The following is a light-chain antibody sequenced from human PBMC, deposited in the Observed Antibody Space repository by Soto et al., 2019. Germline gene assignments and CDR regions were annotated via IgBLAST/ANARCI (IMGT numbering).Light chain of an antibody. CDR3: SSYTTSNTRQIV. Sequence: QSVLTHPASVSGSPGQSITISCTGTSSDVGGYNYVSWYQQHPGKAPKFMIYDVSNRPSGVSNRFSGSKSGNTASLTISGLQAEDEADYYCSSYTTSNTRQIVFGTGTEVTVL. J-gene: IGLJ1*01. CDR2: DVS. CDR1: SSDVGGYNY. V-gene: IGLV2-14*01.